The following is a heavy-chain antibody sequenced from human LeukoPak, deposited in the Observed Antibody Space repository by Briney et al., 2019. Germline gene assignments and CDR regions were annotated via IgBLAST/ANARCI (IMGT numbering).Heavy chain of an antibody. Sequence: PGGSLRLSCAASGFTFSSYAMHWVRQAPGKGLEWVAVISYDGSNKYYADSVKGRFTISRDNSKNTLYLQMNSLRAEDTAVYYCARSTYYDILTGYYRYFDYWGQGTLVTVSS. D-gene: IGHD3-9*01. CDR1: GFTFSSYA. J-gene: IGHJ4*02. V-gene: IGHV3-30-3*01. CDR3: ARSTYYDILTGYYRYFDY. CDR2: ISYDGSNK.